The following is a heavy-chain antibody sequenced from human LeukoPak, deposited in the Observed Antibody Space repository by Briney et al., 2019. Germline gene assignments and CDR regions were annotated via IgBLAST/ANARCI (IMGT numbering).Heavy chain of an antibody. CDR2: INWDGGRT. J-gene: IGHJ4*02. CDR3: ARDRVLRYFDWLFDLDY. D-gene: IGHD3-9*01. V-gene: IGHV3-20*04. Sequence: GGSLRLSCAASGFTFDDYAMSWVRQAPGKGLEWVSGINWDGGRTGYVDSVKGRFTISRDNAKNSAYLQMNSLRVEDTAMYYCARDRVLRYFDWLFDLDYWGQGTLVTVSS. CDR1: GFTFDDYA.